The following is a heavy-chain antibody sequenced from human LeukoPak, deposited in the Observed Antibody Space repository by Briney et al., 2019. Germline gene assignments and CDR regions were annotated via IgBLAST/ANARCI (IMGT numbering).Heavy chain of an antibody. V-gene: IGHV1-24*01. D-gene: IGHD2-2*01. Sequence: GASVKVSCKVSGYTLTELSMHWVRQAPGKGLEWMGGFDPEDGETIYAQKFQGRVTMTEDTSTDTAYMELSSLRSDDTAVYYCAGGRVYCSSTSCFLFDYWGQGTLVTVSS. CDR1: GYTLTELS. CDR2: FDPEDGET. J-gene: IGHJ4*02. CDR3: AGGRVYCSSTSCFLFDY.